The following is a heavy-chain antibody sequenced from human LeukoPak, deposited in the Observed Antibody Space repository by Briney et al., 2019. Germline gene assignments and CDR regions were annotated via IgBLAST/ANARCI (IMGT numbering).Heavy chain of an antibody. Sequence: ASVKVSCKTSGYTFDNYAINWVRQAPGQGLEWMGWINTNTGNPTNAQGFTGRFVFSLDTSVRTEYLQISSLKTEDTAVYYCARSNNDGDYLGVGFDYWGQGTLVTVSS. D-gene: IGHD4-17*01. CDR2: INTNTGNP. CDR3: ARSNNDGDYLGVGFDY. J-gene: IGHJ4*02. CDR1: GYTFDNYA. V-gene: IGHV7-4-1*02.